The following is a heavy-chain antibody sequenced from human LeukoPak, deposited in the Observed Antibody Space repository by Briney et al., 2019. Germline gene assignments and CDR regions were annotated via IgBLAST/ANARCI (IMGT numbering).Heavy chain of an antibody. CDR2: ISSSGST. D-gene: IGHD3-10*02. CDR3: ARAPTFGYWFDP. CDR1: GDSISSGDYY. J-gene: IGHJ5*02. Sequence: SETLSLTCTVSGDSISSGDYYWSWIRQPAGKGLEWIGRISSSGSTNYNPSLKSRVTMSVDTSKNLFSLKLNSVTAADTAVYYCARAPTFGYWFDPWGQGTLVTVSS. V-gene: IGHV4-61*02.